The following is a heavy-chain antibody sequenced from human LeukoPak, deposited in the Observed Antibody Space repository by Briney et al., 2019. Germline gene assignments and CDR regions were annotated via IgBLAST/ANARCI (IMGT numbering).Heavy chain of an antibody. CDR3: ARHEYSSSFFDY. CDR2: IYYSGST. J-gene: IGHJ4*02. D-gene: IGHD6-13*01. CDR1: GGSISSSNYY. Sequence: SETLSLTCTVSGGSISSSNYYWGWIRQPPGKGLEWIGSIYYSGSTYYNPSLKSRVTISVDTSKNQFSLKLSSVTAADTAVYYCARHEYSSSFFDYWGQGTLVTVSS. V-gene: IGHV4-39*01.